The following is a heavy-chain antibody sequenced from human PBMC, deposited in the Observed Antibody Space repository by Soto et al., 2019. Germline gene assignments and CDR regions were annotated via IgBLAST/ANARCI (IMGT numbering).Heavy chain of an antibody. CDR3: ARAFYYSDSSGYFPGYLQH. D-gene: IGHD3-22*01. Sequence: ASVKVSCKASGYRFIGCYIHWVRQAPGQGLEWMGWINPDNGDTKYAQKFQGWVTVTRDTSISTAYMELSRLKSDDTAVYYCARAFYYSDSSGYFPGYLQHWGQGTLVTVSS. V-gene: IGHV1-2*04. CDR2: INPDNGDT. CDR1: GYRFIGCY. J-gene: IGHJ1*01.